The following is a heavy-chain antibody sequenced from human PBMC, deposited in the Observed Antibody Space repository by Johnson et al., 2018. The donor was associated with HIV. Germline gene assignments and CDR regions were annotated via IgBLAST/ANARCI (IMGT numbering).Heavy chain of an antibody. CDR2: HYSGGST. Sequence: VQLVESGGGLVQPGGSLRLSCAASGFTVNSNYMSRVRQAPGMGLVWVSVHYSGGSTYYAGSVKGRFTISRDNSKNTLYLQMNSLRAEDTAVYYCARDDIRDGKSFDIWGQGTMVTVSS. J-gene: IGHJ3*02. CDR3: ARDDIRDGKSFDI. CDR1: GFTVNSNY. V-gene: IGHV3-66*01.